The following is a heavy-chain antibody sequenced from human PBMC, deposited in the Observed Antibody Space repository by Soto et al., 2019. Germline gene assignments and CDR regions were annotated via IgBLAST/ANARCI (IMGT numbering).Heavy chain of an antibody. D-gene: IGHD5-12*01. Sequence: QVQLVESGGGLVKPGGSLRLSCAASGFTFSDYYMSWIRQAPGKGPEWVSYISSSSSYTNYADSVKGRFTISRDNAKNSLYLQMNSLRAEDTAVYYCAREVATIAGYYYGMDVWGQGTTVTVSS. V-gene: IGHV3-11*05. CDR2: ISSSSSYT. CDR1: GFTFSDYY. J-gene: IGHJ6*02. CDR3: AREVATIAGYYYGMDV.